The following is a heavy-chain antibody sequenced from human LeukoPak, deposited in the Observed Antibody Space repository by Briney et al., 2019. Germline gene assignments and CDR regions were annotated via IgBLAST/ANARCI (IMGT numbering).Heavy chain of an antibody. CDR1: GGSISSYY. V-gene: IGHV4-4*07. D-gene: IGHD5-18*01. CDR3: ARETGDTAMDDAFDI. Sequence: SETLSLTCTVSGGSISSYYWSWIRQPAGKGLEWIGRIYTSGSTNYNPSLKSRVTMSVDTSKNQFSLKLSSVTAADTAVYYCARETGDTAMDDAFDIWGQGTMVTVSS. CDR2: IYTSGST. J-gene: IGHJ3*02.